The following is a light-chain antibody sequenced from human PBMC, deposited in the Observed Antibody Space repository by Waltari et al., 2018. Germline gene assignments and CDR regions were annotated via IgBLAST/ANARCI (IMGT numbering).Light chain of an antibody. V-gene: IGKV1-NL1*01. CDR3: QQYYNTPPWT. J-gene: IGKJ1*01. CDR2: AAS. CDR1: QDIRFS. Sequence: DIQMTQSPSSLSASVGDRVTITCRASQDIRFSLVWYQQKPGKAPKLLLFAASRVESGVPSRFSGSGSGTEYTLTISSLQPEDFATYYCQQYYNTPPWTFGQGTKVEIK.